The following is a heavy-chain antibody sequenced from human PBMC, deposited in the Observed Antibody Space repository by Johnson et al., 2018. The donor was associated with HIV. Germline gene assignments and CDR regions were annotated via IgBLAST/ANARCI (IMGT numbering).Heavy chain of an antibody. J-gene: IGHJ3*02. Sequence: VQLVESGGGLVQPGGSLRLSCAVSGFTFTNYWMHWVRQAPGKGLVWVSRVNNDGGDTIYADSVKGRFTISRDNAKNTLFLQMNSLRAEYTAMYFCARGGPFHAFDIWGHGTTVTVSS. CDR2: VNNDGGDT. V-gene: IGHV3-74*01. D-gene: IGHD2-21*01. CDR1: GFTFTNYW. CDR3: ARGGPFHAFDI.